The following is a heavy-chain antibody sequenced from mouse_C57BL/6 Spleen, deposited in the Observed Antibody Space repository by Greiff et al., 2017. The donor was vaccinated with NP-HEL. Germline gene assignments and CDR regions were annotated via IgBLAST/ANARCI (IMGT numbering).Heavy chain of an antibody. Sequence: QVQLQQSGAELASPGASVKLSCKASGYTFTSYGISWVKQRTGQGLEWIGEIYPRSGNTYYNEKFKGKATLTADKSSSTAYMELRSLTSEDSAVYFCAREGAYYSTPYAMDYWGQGTSVTVSS. D-gene: IGHD2-5*01. CDR1: GYTFTSYG. CDR3: AREGAYYSTPYAMDY. CDR2: IYPRSGNT. V-gene: IGHV1-81*01. J-gene: IGHJ4*01.